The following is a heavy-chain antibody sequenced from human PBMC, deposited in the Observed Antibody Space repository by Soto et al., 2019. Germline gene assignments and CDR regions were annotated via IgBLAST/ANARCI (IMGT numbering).Heavy chain of an antibody. D-gene: IGHD3-10*02. V-gene: IGHV3-23*01. CDR3: ANDTLALFGEFFDY. Sequence: EVQLLESGGGLVQPGGSLRLSCAASGFTFSSYAMSWVRQAPGKGLEWVSAISGSGGSTYNADSVKGRFTNCCDNSNNTLYLQMNSLRAEDTAVYYCANDTLALFGEFFDYWGQGTLVTVSS. CDR1: GFTFSSYA. CDR2: ISGSGGST. J-gene: IGHJ4*02.